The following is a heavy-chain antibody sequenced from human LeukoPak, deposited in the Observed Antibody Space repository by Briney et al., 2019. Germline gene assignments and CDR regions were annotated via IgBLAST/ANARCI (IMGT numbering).Heavy chain of an antibody. CDR3: AKWPSEQAVVGSDFDY. J-gene: IGHJ4*02. D-gene: IGHD6-19*01. Sequence: GGSLRLSCAASGFTFSSYGMHWVRQAPGKGLEWVAFIRYDGSNKYYADSVKGRFTISRDNSKNTLYLQMNSLRAEDTAVYYCAKWPSEQAVVGSDFDYWGQGTLVTVSS. CDR2: IRYDGSNK. CDR1: GFTFSSYG. V-gene: IGHV3-30*02.